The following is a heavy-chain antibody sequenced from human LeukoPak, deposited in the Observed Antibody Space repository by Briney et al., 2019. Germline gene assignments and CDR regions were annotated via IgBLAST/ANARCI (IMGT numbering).Heavy chain of an antibody. CDR1: GGSISSYY. J-gene: IGHJ4*02. V-gene: IGHV4-59*01. Sequence: SETLSLTCTVSGGSISSYYWSWIRQPPGKGLEWIGYIYYSGSTNYNPSLKSRVTISVDTSKNQFSLKLSSVTAADTAVYYCASSHYGSGSIDYWGQRTLVTVSS. CDR3: ASSHYGSGSIDY. D-gene: IGHD3-10*01. CDR2: IYYSGST.